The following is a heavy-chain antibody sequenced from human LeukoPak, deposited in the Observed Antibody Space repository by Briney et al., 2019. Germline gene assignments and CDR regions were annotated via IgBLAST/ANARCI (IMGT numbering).Heavy chain of an antibody. J-gene: IGHJ4*02. Sequence: SETLSLTCAVYGGSFSGYYWSWIRQPLGKGLEWIGEINHSGSTNYNPSLKSRVTISVDTSKNQFSLKLSSVTAADTAVYYCARARRIIAAAGTFDYWGQGTLVTVSS. V-gene: IGHV4-34*01. CDR3: ARARRIIAAAGTFDY. CDR1: GGSFSGYY. CDR2: INHSGST. D-gene: IGHD6-13*01.